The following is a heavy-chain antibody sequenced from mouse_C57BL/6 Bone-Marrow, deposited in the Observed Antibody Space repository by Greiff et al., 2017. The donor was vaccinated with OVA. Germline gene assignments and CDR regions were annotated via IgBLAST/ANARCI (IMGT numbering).Heavy chain of an antibody. CDR1: GYTFTSYG. V-gene: IGHV1-81*01. D-gene: IGHD2-12*01. Sequence: VQLQESGAELARPGASVKLSCKASGYTFTSYGISWVKQRTGQGLEWIGEIYPRSGTTYYNEKFKGKATLTADKSSSTAYMELRSLTSEDSAVYFCARDRTYYSVMDYWGQGTSVTVAS. CDR2: IYPRSGTT. J-gene: IGHJ4*01. CDR3: ARDRTYYSVMDY.